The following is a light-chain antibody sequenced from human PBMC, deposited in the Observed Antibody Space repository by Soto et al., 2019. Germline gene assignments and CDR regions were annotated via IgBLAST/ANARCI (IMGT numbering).Light chain of an antibody. Sequence: NFMLTQPHSVSESPGKTVTISCAGSGGSIASNYVQWYQQRPGSAPTPVIYADDQRPSGVPDRFSGSLDISSNSAYLTISGLTTEDEADYYCQSYGATHVVFGGGTKLTVL. CDR3: QSYGATHVV. J-gene: IGLJ2*01. V-gene: IGLV6-57*02. CDR1: GGSIASNY. CDR2: ADD.